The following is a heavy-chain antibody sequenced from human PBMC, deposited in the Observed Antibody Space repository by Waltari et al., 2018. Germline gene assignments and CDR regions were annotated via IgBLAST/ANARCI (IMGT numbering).Heavy chain of an antibody. V-gene: IGHV1-8*01. J-gene: IGHJ6*02. Sequence: QVQLVQSGAEVKKPGASVKVSCKASGYTFTSYDINWVRQATGQGLEWMGWMNPNSGNTGYAQKFQGRVTMTRNTSISTAYMELSSLRSEDTAVYYCARVRGGWFLDYYYGMDVWGQGTTVTVSS. D-gene: IGHD6-19*01. CDR2: MNPNSGNT. CDR1: GYTFTSYD. CDR3: ARVRGGWFLDYYYGMDV.